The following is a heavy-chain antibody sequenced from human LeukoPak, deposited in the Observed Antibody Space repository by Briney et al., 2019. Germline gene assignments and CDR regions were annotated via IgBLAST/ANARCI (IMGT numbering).Heavy chain of an antibody. CDR1: GFTFSGVW. Sequence: GGSLRLSCAASGFTFSGVWMSWVRQAPGKGLGGVANIKVDGSEKNYVDSVRGRFTISRDNAKNSLYLQMNSMRAEDTAVYYCTRNGRSLDYWGQGTLVTVSS. V-gene: IGHV3-7*01. CDR2: IKVDGSEK. CDR3: TRNGRSLDY. D-gene: IGHD2-15*01. J-gene: IGHJ4*02.